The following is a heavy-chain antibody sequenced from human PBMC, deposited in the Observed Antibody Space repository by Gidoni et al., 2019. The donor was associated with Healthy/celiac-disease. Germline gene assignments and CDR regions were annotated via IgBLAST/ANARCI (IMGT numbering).Heavy chain of an antibody. CDR2: IYYSGSI. Sequence: QVQLQESGPGLVKPSETLSLTCTVSVGSISGSYCSWIRQPPGKGLEWIGYIYYSGSINYTPSRKSLVTISVDTCKNQFSRKLISWTAADTAVYYCARNQGYRWFDPWGQGTLVTVSS. CDR3: ARNQGYRWFDP. CDR1: VGSISGSY. D-gene: IGHD3-16*02. V-gene: IGHV4-59*01. J-gene: IGHJ5*02.